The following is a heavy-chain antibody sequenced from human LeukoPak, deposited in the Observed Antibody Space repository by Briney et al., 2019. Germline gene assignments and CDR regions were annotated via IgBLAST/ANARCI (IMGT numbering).Heavy chain of an antibody. CDR1: GFTFSSYS. V-gene: IGHV3-21*01. CDR2: ISSSSSYI. J-gene: IGHJ4*02. Sequence: GGSLRLSCAASGFTFSSYSMNWVRQAPGKGLEWVSFISSSSSYIYYADSVKGRFTISRDNAKNSLYLQMNSLRAEDTAVYYCARGYYDFWSGYSKPYYFDYWGQGTLVTVSS. D-gene: IGHD3-3*01. CDR3: ARGYYDFWSGYSKPYYFDY.